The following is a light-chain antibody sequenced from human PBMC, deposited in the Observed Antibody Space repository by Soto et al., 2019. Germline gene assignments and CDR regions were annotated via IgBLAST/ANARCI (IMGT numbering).Light chain of an antibody. CDR3: QQYENYWT. V-gene: IGKV1-5*01. Sequence: DIQMTQCPSTVSGSXXXXXRXTXRASQTISSWLAWYQQKPGKAPKLLIYDASNLESGVPSRFSGSGSGTEFTLTISNLQPDDFATYYCQQYENYWTFGQGTMV. CDR2: DAS. J-gene: IGKJ1*01. CDR1: QTISSW.